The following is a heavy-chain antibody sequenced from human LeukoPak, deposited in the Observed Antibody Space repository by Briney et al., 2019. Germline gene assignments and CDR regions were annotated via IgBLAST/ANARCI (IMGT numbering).Heavy chain of an antibody. J-gene: IGHJ3*02. CDR1: GFTFSSYW. Sequence: PGGSLRLSCAASGFTFSSYWMSWVRQAPGKGLEWVANIKQDGSEKYYVDSVEGRFTISRDNAKNSLYLQMNSLRAEDTAVYYCARPEWQQQLGAFDIWGQGTMVTVSS. CDR2: IKQDGSEK. CDR3: ARPEWQQQLGAFDI. D-gene: IGHD6-13*01. V-gene: IGHV3-7*01.